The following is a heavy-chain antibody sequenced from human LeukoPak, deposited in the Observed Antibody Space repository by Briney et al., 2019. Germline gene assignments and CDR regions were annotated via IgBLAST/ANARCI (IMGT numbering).Heavy chain of an antibody. CDR2: ISGSGGST. D-gene: IGHD2-2*01. CDR1: GFTFSSYA. J-gene: IGHJ3*02. V-gene: IGHV3-23*01. Sequence: PGGSLRLSCAASGFTFSSYAMSWVRQAPGKGLEWFPAISGSGGSTYYADSVKGRFTISRDNSKNTLYLQMNSLRAEDTAVYYCAKDSVVVVPAATVNDAFDIWGQGTMVTVSS. CDR3: AKDSVVVVPAATVNDAFDI.